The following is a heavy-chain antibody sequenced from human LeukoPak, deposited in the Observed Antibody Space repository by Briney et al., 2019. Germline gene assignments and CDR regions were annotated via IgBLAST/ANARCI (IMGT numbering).Heavy chain of an antibody. J-gene: IGHJ3*02. CDR3: ASQSYSSGYYLYAFDI. CDR2: IYTSGST. V-gene: IGHV4-4*07. D-gene: IGHD3-22*01. CDR1: GGSISSYY. Sequence: PSETLSLTCTVSGGSISSYYWSWIRQPAGKGLEWIGRIYTSGSTNYSPSLKSRVTMSVDTSKNQFSLKLSSVTAADTAVYYCASQSYSSGYYLYAFDIWGQGTMVTVSS.